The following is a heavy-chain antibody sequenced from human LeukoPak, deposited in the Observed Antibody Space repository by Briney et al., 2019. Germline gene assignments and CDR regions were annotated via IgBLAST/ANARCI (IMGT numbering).Heavy chain of an antibody. CDR3: AKIRRRGRSSGPFDY. J-gene: IGHJ4*02. D-gene: IGHD2-15*01. Sequence: GRSLRLSCAASGFTFDDYAMHWVRQAPGKGLEWVSGISWNSGSIGYADSVKGRFTISRDNAKNSLYLQMNSLRTEDMALYYCAKIRRRGRSSGPFDYWGQGTLVTVSS. CDR1: GFTFDDYA. V-gene: IGHV3-9*03. CDR2: ISWNSGSI.